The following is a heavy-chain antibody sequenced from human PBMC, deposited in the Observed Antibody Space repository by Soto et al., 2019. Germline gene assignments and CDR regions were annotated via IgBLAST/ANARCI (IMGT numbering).Heavy chain of an antibody. Sequence: GASVKVSCKASGYTFTGYYMHWVRQAPGQGLEWMGWINPNSGGTNYAQKFQGRVTMTRDTSTSTAYMELSRLRSDDTAVYYCARAPMRYYRYWFDPWGQGTLVTVSS. V-gene: IGHV1-2*02. CDR3: ARAPMRYYRYWFDP. CDR2: INPNSGGT. J-gene: IGHJ5*02. D-gene: IGHD1-26*01. CDR1: GYTFTGYY.